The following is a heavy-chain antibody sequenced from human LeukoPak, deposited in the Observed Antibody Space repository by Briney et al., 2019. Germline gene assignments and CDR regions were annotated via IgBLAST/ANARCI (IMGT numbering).Heavy chain of an antibody. D-gene: IGHD3-10*01. Sequence: AGGSLRLSCAASGFTFDDYAMHWVRQAPGKGLEWVSGISWNSGSIGYADSVKGRFAVSRDNAKNSLYLQMNSLRAEDTALYYCAKGPYGSGSYYDYWGQGTLVTVSS. CDR3: AKGPYGSGSYYDY. CDR2: ISWNSGSI. CDR1: GFTFDDYA. J-gene: IGHJ4*02. V-gene: IGHV3-9*01.